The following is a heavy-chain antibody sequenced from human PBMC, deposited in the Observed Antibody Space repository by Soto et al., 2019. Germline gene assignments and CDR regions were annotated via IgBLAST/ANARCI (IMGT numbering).Heavy chain of an antibody. V-gene: IGHV1-18*01. CDR3: ARDREASAGWAMDV. CDR1: GYTFTSYG. CDR2: ISDYSGST. Sequence: ASVKVSCKASGYTFTSYGISWVRQAPGQGLEWMGWISDYSGSTNYAQKYQGRVTMTTDTSTRTAYMELRSLRSDDTAVYYCARDREASAGWAMDVWGQGTTVTVSS. J-gene: IGHJ6*02. D-gene: IGHD6-13*01.